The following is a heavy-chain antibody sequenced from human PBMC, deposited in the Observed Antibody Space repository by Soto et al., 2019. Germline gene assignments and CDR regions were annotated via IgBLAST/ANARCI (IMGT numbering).Heavy chain of an antibody. CDR2: IYYSGTT. CDR3: AREPYLPMARNDF. CDR1: GGSISSSDFF. V-gene: IGHV4-30-4*01. D-gene: IGHD3-10*01. Sequence: PSETLSLTCTVSGGSISSSDFFWTWLRPPPGKGLEWLGYIYYSGTTYYNPSLEGRLIISIDTSRNQFSLSLNSVTAADTAVYFCAREPYLPMARNDFWGQGAQVTVPS. J-gene: IGHJ4*02.